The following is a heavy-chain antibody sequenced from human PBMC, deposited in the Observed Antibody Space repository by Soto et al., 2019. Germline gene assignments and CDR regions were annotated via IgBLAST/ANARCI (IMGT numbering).Heavy chain of an antibody. CDR3: ARVGGTAMDGY. D-gene: IGHD5-18*01. J-gene: IGHJ4*02. Sequence: QVQLVQSGAEVKKPGASVKVSCKASGYTFTSYAMHWVRQAPGQRLEWMGWINAGNGNTKYSQKFQGRVTITRDTSASTAYMERSSLRSEDTAVYYCARVGGTAMDGYWGQGTLVTVSS. CDR1: GYTFTSYA. V-gene: IGHV1-3*01. CDR2: INAGNGNT.